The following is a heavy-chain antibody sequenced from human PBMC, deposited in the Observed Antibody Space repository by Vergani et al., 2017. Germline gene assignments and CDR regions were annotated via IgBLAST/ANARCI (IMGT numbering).Heavy chain of an antibody. Sequence: EVQLVPSGAEVKKPGESLKISCKGSGYSFTSYWIGWVRQMPGKGLEWMGIIYPGDSDTRYSPSFQGQVTISADKSISTAYLQWSSLKASDTAMYYCARRPYDYGSGSYYGAFGIWGQGTMVTVSS. CDR3: ARRPYDYGSGSYYGAFGI. CDR1: GYSFTSYW. J-gene: IGHJ3*02. V-gene: IGHV5-51*01. D-gene: IGHD3-10*01. CDR2: IYPGDSDT.